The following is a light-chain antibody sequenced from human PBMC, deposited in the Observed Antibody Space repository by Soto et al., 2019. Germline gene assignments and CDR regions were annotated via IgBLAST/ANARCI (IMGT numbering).Light chain of an antibody. J-gene: IGKJ5*01. CDR2: DAS. CDR1: QSVSSY. Sequence: DIVLTQNPATLSLSPGERATLSCRASQSVSSYLAWYQQKLGQAPRLLIYDASKRATGIPARFSGSGSGTAFTLSISGLQSEDFALYYCQQYNNWPLITFGQRRLPEIK. V-gene: IGKV3-11*01. CDR3: QQYNNWPLIT.